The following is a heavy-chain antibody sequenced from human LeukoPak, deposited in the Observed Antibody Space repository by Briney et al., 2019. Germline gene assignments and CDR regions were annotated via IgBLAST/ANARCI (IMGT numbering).Heavy chain of an antibody. CDR2: IKQDGSEK. V-gene: IGHV3-7*01. J-gene: IGHJ5*02. CDR3: ARDGLSGRNWFDP. Sequence: GGSLRLSCAPSGFTFSSYWMSWVRQAPGKGLEWVANIKQDGSEKYYVDSVKGRFTISRDNAKNSLYLQMNSLRAEDTAVYYCARDGLSGRNWFDPWGQGTLVTVSS. CDR1: GFTFSSYW.